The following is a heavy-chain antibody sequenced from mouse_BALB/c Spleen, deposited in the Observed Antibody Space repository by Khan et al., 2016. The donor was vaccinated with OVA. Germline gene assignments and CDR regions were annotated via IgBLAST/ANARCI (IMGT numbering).Heavy chain of an antibody. Sequence: EVQLQESGPSLVKPSQTLSLTCSVTGDSITTGYWNWIRKFPGNKLEYMGYIIYTGYTYYNPSLKSRISITRHTSNTQYYLQCKSGTDEDTATYYCARSTYRYAFVYWGQGTLVTVSA. CDR2: IIYTGYT. J-gene: IGHJ3*01. CDR3: ARSTYRYAFVY. V-gene: IGHV3-8*02. CDR1: GDSITTGY. D-gene: IGHD2-14*01.